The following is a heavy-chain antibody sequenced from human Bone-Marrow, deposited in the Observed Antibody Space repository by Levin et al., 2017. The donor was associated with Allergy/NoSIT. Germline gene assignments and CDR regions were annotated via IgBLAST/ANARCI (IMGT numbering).Heavy chain of an antibody. J-gene: IGHJ6*02. D-gene: IGHD2-8*01. CDR2: INPSGGST. V-gene: IGHV1-46*01. CDR3: AREWTKDIVLMVYAIGGRGYGMDV. Sequence: GESLKISCKASGYTFTSYYMHWVRQAPGQGLEWMGIINPSGGSTSYAQKFQGRVTMTRDTSTSTVYMELSSLRSEDTAVYYCAREWTKDIVLMVYAIGGRGYGMDVWGQGTTVTVSS. CDR1: GYTFTSYY.